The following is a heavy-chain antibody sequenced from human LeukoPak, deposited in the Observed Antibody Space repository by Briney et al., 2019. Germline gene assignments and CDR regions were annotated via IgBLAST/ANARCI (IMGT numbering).Heavy chain of an antibody. CDR1: GFTFSNYG. V-gene: IGHV3-30*02. CDR2: IRSDESNK. D-gene: IGHD1-26*01. J-gene: IGHJ4*02. CDR3: ANLLVGVPDC. Sequence: PGGSLRLSCAASGFTFSNYGMHWVRQAPGKGLEWVAFIRSDESNKYYADSVKGRFTISRDDSKSTLYLQMNSLRAEDTAVYYCANLLVGVPDCWGQGTLVTVSS.